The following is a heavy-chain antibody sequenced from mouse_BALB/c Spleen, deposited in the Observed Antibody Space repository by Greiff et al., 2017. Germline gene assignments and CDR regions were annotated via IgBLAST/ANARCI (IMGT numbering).Heavy chain of an antibody. J-gene: IGHJ1*01. CDR3: ARRGYGGYGNYGYFDV. CDR1: GYTFTDYY. V-gene: IGHV1-26*01. D-gene: IGHD2-1*01. CDR2: INPNNGGT. Sequence: VQLQQSGPELVKPGASVKMSCKASGYTFTDYYMKWVKQSHGKSLEWIGDINPNNGGTSYNQKFKGKATLTVDKSSSTAYMQLNSLTSEDSAVYYCARRGYGGYGNYGYFDVWGAGTTVTVSS.